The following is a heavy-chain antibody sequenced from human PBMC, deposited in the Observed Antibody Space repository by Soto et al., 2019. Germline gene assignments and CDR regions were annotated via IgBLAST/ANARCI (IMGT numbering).Heavy chain of an antibody. J-gene: IGHJ4*02. V-gene: IGHV4-31*03. Sequence: SETLSLSCTVSGGYISNGGYYWNWIRQHPAKGLEWIGYIYYSGNTYYNPALKSRVTISVDTSKNQFSLKLNSVTAADRAVYYCAREPLTWCQGTLVTVSS. CDR2: IYYSGNT. CDR1: GGYISNGGYY. CDR3: AREPLT.